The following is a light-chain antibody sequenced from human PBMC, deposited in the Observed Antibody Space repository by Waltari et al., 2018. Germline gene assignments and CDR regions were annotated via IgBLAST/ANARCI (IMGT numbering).Light chain of an antibody. CDR2: VNR. CDR3: AAWDGSLYV. J-gene: IGLJ1*01. CDR1: SSNIGSNT. Sequence: QSVLTQPPSASGTPGQRVTIPCSGSSSNIGSNTVNWFQHLPGTAPKLLIYVNRPRPAGVPDRFSGSKSGTSASLAISGLQSEDEADYYCAAWDGSLYVFGTGTKVTVL. V-gene: IGLV1-44*01.